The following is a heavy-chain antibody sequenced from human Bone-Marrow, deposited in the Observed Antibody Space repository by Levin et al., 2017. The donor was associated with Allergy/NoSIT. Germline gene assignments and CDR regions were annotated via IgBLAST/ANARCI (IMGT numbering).Heavy chain of an antibody. V-gene: IGHV3-74*01. J-gene: IGHJ2*01. Sequence: QHGESLKISCSASGFNFSSYWMHWVRQAPGKGLVWVSRINRDGSSTSYADSVKGRFTISRDNAKNTLYLHMNSLRAEDTSVYYCARDRVTTNWYFDLWSRGTLVTVSS. CDR3: ARDRVTTNWYFDL. D-gene: IGHD4-17*01. CDR1: GFNFSSYW. CDR2: INRDGSST.